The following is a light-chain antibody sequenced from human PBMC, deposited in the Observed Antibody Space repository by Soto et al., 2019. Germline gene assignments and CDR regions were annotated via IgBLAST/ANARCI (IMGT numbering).Light chain of an antibody. CDR1: KSNIGSNY. J-gene: IGLJ3*02. Sequence: QSVLTQPPSVSGAPGQTVTIACSGTKSNIGSNYISWYQQLPGTAPKLVIYDINKRPSGIADRFSGSKSGTSAALGITGLQTEDEAYYFCGSWDINLRAVVFGGGTKLTVL. V-gene: IGLV1-51*01. CDR2: DIN. CDR3: GSWDINLRAVV.